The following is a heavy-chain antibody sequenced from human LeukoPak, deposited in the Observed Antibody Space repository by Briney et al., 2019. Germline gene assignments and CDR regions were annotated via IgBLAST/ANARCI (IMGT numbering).Heavy chain of an antibody. V-gene: IGHV1-46*01. D-gene: IGHD2-15*01. CDR2: INPSGGST. J-gene: IGHJ6*03. CDR1: GYTFTSYY. Sequence: ASVKVSRKASGYTFTSYYMHWVRQTPGPGREWMGIINPSGGSTSYAQKFQGRVTMTRDMPTSTVYMELSSLRSEDTAVYYCARESCSGGSCYRDYYYYYMDVWGKGTTVTVSS. CDR3: ARESCSGGSCYRDYYYYYMDV.